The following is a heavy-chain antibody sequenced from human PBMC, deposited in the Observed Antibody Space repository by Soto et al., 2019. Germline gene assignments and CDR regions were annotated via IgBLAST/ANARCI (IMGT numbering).Heavy chain of an antibody. CDR3: ARVPPYDFHNWFDP. V-gene: IGHV4-31*03. D-gene: IGHD3-3*01. Sequence: AWETLSLTCTVSGGSISSGGYYWSWIRQHPGKGLEWIGYIYYSGSTYYNPSLKSRVTISVDTSKNQFSLKLSSVTAADTAVYYCARVPPYDFHNWFDPWGQGTLVTVSS. CDR2: IYYSGST. CDR1: GGSISSGGYY. J-gene: IGHJ5*02.